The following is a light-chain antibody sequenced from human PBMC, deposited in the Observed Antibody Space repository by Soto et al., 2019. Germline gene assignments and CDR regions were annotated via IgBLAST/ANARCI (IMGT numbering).Light chain of an antibody. V-gene: IGKV3-20*01. CDR1: QSISNTY. J-gene: IGKJ3*01. CDR2: GAS. CDR3: QQYGRSPFT. Sequence: EIVLTQSPGPLSLSTGERATLSCMASQSISNTYLAWYQQKPGQAPRLLIYGASSRATGIPGRFSGSGSGTDFTLTISRLEPEDFAVYYCQQYGRSPFTVGPGTKVDIK.